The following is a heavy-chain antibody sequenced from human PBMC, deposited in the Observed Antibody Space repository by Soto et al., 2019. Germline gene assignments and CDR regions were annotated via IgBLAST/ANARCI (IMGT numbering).Heavy chain of an antibody. CDR1: GDSISGSPYF. V-gene: IGHV4-39*01. Sequence: QLQLQESGPGLVKPSETLSLTCTVSGDSISGSPYFWGWIRQPPGKGLEWIASIFYDGDTYYTPSLKSRAIISVDTSKNQFPLKLTSVAAADTSLYLCARLQAAGPHYWGQGTLVIVSS. CDR3: ARLQAAGPHY. D-gene: IGHD6-13*01. CDR2: IFYDGDT. J-gene: IGHJ4*02.